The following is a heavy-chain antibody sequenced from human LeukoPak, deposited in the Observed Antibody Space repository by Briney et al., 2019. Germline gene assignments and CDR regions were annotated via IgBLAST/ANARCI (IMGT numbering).Heavy chain of an antibody. V-gene: IGHV1-18*01. Sequence: ASVKVSCKASGYRFSSYGITWVRQAPGQGPEWMGWISTVNGNSRYAQNFQGRVTLTTDTSTNTAHLELTSLRSDDTAIYYCARVRDSDNWWGAFDIWSQGTMATVPS. D-gene: IGHD1-1*01. CDR1: GYRFSSYG. CDR2: ISTVNGNS. CDR3: ARVRDSDNWWGAFDI. J-gene: IGHJ3*02.